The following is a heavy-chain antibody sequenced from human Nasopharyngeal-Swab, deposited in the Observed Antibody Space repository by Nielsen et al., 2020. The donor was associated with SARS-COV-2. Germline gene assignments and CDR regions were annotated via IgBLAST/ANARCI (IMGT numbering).Heavy chain of an antibody. CDR2: FYYSGIT. Sequence: SETLSLTCTVSGGSISSYYWSWIRQSPGKGLEWIGYFYYSGITNYNPSLKSRVTILIDTSKNQFSLKLNSVTTADTAVYYCAREVVGCLVDSWGQGTLVTVSS. CDR1: GGSISSYY. CDR3: AREVVGCLVDS. V-gene: IGHV4-59*12. J-gene: IGHJ4*02. D-gene: IGHD1-26*01.